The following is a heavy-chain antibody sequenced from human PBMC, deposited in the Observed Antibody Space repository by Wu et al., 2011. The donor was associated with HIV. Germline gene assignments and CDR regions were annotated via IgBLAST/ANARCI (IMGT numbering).Heavy chain of an antibody. V-gene: IGHV1-8*01. CDR2: MNPNSGNT. D-gene: IGHD4-17*01. J-gene: IGHJ6*02. CDR1: GYTFTRYD. Sequence: VQLVQSGAEVKKPGASVKVSCKASGYTFTRYDINWVRQATGQGLEWMGWMNPNSGNTGYAQKFQGRVTMTRNTSISTAYMELRSLRSDDTAVYYCARDPGTTVTNIIMDVWGQGTTVTVSS. CDR3: ARDPGTTVTNIIMDV.